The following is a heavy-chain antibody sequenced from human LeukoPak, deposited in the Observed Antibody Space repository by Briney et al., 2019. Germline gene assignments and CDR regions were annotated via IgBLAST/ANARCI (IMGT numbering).Heavy chain of an antibody. D-gene: IGHD3-10*01. CDR3: ARIVPDLTRGSGSYYNAWFDP. J-gene: IGHJ5*02. Sequence: ASVKVSCKASGYTFTSYGISWVRQAPGQGLEWMGGIIPIFGTANYAQKFQGRVTITADKSTSTAYMELSSLRSEDTAVYYCARIVPDLTRGSGSYYNAWFDPWGQGTLVTVSS. CDR1: GYTFTSYG. CDR2: IIPIFGTA. V-gene: IGHV1-69*06.